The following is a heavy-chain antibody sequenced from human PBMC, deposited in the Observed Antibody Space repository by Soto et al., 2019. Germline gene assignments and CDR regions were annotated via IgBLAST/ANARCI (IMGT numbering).Heavy chain of an antibody. CDR1: GFTFSSYW. J-gene: IGHJ6*02. CDR3: ARVGLYSSTWSLSYYYYYGMDV. V-gene: IGHV3-7*03. D-gene: IGHD6-13*01. Sequence: GGSLRLSFAASGFTFSSYWMSWVRQAPGKGLEWVANIKQDGSEKYYVDSVKGRFTISRDNAKNSLYLQMNSLRAEDTAVYYCARVGLYSSTWSLSYYYYYGMDVWGQGTTVTVSS. CDR2: IKQDGSEK.